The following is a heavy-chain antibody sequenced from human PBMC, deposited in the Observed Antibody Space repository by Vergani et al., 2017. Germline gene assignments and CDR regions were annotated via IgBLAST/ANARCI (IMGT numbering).Heavy chain of an antibody. CDR3: ARGGXIRGDYVWGSYRYSVFNWFDP. CDR1: GGSFSGYY. D-gene: IGHD3-16*02. V-gene: IGHV4-34*01. J-gene: IGHJ5*02. CDR2: INHSGST. Sequence: QVQLQQWGAGLLKPSETLSLTCAVYGGSFSGYYWSWIRQPPGKGLEWIGEINHSGSTNYNPSLKSRVTISVDTSKNQFSLKLSSVTAADTAVYYCARGGXIRGDYVWGSYRYSVFNWFDPWGQGTLVTVSS.